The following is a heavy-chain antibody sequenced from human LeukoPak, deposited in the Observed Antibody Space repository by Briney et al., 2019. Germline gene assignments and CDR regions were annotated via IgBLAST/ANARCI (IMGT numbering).Heavy chain of an antibody. D-gene: IGHD2-2*01. V-gene: IGHV4-4*09. CDR1: GSISGYY. CDR3: ARQKCTSTSCLTKDAFDI. Sequence: SETLSLTCTVSGSISGYYWSWIRQPPGKGLEWIGYIYTSGSTNYNPSLESRVTISVETSKNQFSLDLSSVTAADTAVYYCARQKCTSTSCLTKDAFDIWGQGTMVTVSS. J-gene: IGHJ3*02. CDR2: IYTSGST.